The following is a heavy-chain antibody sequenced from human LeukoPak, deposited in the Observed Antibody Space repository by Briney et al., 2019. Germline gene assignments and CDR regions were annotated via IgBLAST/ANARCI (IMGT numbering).Heavy chain of an antibody. CDR2: IYTSGST. J-gene: IGHJ4*02. V-gene: IGHV4-61*02. CDR3: AGGPRDNVLVGY. Sequence: PSETLSLTCTVSGGSISSGSYYWSWIRQPAGKGLEWIGRIYTSGSTNYNPSLKSRVTMSVDTSKNQFSLKLSSVTAADTAVYYCAGGPRDNVLVGYWGQGTLVTVSS. CDR1: GGSISSGSYY. D-gene: IGHD1-1*01.